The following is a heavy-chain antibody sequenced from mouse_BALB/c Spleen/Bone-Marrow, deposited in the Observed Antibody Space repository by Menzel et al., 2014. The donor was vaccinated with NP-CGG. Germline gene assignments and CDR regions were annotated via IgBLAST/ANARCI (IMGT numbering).Heavy chain of an antibody. Sequence: VQLQQSGAELVKPGASVKLSCTASGFNIKDTYMHWVKQRPEQGLGWIGRIDPANGNTKYDPKFQGKATTTADTSSNTAYLQLSSLTSEDTAVYYCARVYPNAMDYWGQGTSVTVSS. CDR1: GFNIKDTY. CDR3: ARVYPNAMDY. V-gene: IGHV14-3*02. CDR2: IDPANGNT. D-gene: IGHD2-1*01. J-gene: IGHJ4*01.